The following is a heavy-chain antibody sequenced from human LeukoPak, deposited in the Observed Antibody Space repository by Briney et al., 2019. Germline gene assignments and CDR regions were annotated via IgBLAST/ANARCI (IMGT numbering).Heavy chain of an antibody. V-gene: IGHV3-21*01. Sequence: PGGSLRLPCAASGFTFNNYIMNCARQSPEKGLEWVSSISSSSDYIYYADSVKGRFNTSRDNAKNSLYLQMNSLRAEDMAVYYCARLLDYYGSGSYLLDYWGQGTLVTVSS. J-gene: IGHJ4*02. D-gene: IGHD3-10*01. CDR3: ARLLDYYGSGSYLLDY. CDR2: ISSSSDYI. CDR1: GFTFNNYI.